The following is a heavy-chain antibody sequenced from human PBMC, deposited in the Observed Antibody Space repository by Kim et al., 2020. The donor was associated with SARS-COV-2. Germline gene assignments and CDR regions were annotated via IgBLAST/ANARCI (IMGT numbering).Heavy chain of an antibody. Sequence: TDYGPAFQSRVTISVDTSKNQFSLKVNSVTAADTALYYCARLAGSSWFLDSWGQGTLVTVST. V-gene: IGHV4-39*01. J-gene: IGHJ4*02. D-gene: IGHD6-13*01. CDR2: T. CDR3: ARLAGSSWFLDS.